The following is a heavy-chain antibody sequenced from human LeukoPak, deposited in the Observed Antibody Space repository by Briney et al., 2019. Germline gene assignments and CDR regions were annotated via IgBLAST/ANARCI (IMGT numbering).Heavy chain of an antibody. CDR2: INHSGSN. CDR3: ARSARYGARDAFDI. J-gene: IGHJ3*02. CDR1: GVTFSGYC. D-gene: IGHD4/OR15-4a*01. V-gene: IGHV4-34*01. Sequence: SETLSLSCAVSGVTFSGYCWSWIRQAPGKGLEWVGEINHSGSNNYNPSLKSRVTISVATSKNQYSLKLSAVTAADTAVYYCARSARYGARDAFDIWGQGTMVTVSS.